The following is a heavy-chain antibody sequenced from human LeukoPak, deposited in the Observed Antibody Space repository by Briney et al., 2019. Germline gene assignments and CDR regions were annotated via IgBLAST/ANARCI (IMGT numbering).Heavy chain of an antibody. CDR1: GFTFSSYA. Sequence: GGSLRLSCAASGFTFSSYAMSWVRQAPGKGLEWVSAISGSGGSTYYADSVKGRFTISRDNSKNTLYLQMNSLRAEDTAVCYCAKVLLWFGELLYDAFDIWGQGTMVTVSS. V-gene: IGHV3-23*01. J-gene: IGHJ3*02. CDR3: AKVLLWFGELLYDAFDI. CDR2: ISGSGGST. D-gene: IGHD3-10*01.